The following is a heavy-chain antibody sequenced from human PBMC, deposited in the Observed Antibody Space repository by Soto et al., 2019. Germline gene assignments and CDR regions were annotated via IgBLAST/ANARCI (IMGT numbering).Heavy chain of an antibody. CDR2: IYNLVNT. D-gene: IGHD7-27*01. Sequence: QVQLQESGPGLVKPSQTLSLTCTVSGGSISSDYYCWSWIRQSPEKGLEWIGHIYNLVNTYSNPSLRRRVTISVDTSKNHFSLKLTSVTAADTAVYYCARGPSGDKVDNWGQGTLVTVSS. CDR3: ARGPSGDKVDN. J-gene: IGHJ4*02. CDR1: GGSISSDYYC. V-gene: IGHV4-30-4*01.